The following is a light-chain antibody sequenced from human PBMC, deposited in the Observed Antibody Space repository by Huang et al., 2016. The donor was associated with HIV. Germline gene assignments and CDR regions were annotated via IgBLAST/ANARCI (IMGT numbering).Light chain of an antibody. CDR3: QKYNRAPRT. V-gene: IGKV1-27*01. CDR1: QGIANH. J-gene: IGKJ3*01. Sequence: DIQMTQSPSSLSASVGDRVTISCRASQGIANHLAWYQQRPGKAPKLLIYAAYALQSGVPSRFSGSGSGTEFALTISSLQPEDVATYFCQKYNRAPRTFGPGTKVEIK. CDR2: AAY.